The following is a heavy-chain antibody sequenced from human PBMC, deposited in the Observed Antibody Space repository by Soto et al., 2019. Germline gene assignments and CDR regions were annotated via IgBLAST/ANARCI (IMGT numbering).Heavy chain of an antibody. CDR2: MNPNSGNT. CDR3: ARIPVGSSSLRDGMDV. D-gene: IGHD6-6*01. Sequence: QVPLVQSGAEVKKPGASVKVSCKASGYTFTSYDINWVRQATGQGLEWMGWMNPNSGNTGYAQKFQGRVTMTRNTSVSTAYMELSSLRSEDTAVYYCARIPVGSSSLRDGMDVWGQGTTVTVSS. V-gene: IGHV1-8*01. J-gene: IGHJ6*02. CDR1: GYTFTSYD.